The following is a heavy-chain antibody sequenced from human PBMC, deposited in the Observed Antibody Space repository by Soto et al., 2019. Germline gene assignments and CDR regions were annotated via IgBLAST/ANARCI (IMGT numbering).Heavy chain of an antibody. V-gene: IGHV3-30*18. CDR2: ISYDGSNK. J-gene: IGHJ4*02. Sequence: PWGSLRLSCAASGFTFSSYGMHWVRQAPGKGLEWVAVISYDGSNKYYADSVKGRFTISRDNSKNTLYLQMNSLRAEDTAVYYCAKDREDTVTYFDYWGQGTLVTVSS. CDR1: GFTFSSYG. CDR3: AKDREDTVTYFDY. D-gene: IGHD4-17*01.